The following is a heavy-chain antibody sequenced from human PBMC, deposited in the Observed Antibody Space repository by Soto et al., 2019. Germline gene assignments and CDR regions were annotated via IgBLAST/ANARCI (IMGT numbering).Heavy chain of an antibody. V-gene: IGHV4-31*03. Sequence: SETLSLTCTVSGGSISSGGYYWSWIRQHPGKGLEWIGYIYYSGSTYYNPSLKSRVTISVDTSKNQFSLKLSSVTAADTAVYYCARGRYYYYGMDVWGQGTTVTVSS. CDR3: ARGRYYYYGMDV. J-gene: IGHJ6*02. CDR2: IYYSGST. CDR1: GGSISSGGYY.